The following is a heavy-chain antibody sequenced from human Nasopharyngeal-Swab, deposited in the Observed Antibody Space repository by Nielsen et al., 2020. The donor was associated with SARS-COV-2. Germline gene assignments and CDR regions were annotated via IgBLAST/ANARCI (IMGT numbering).Heavy chain of an antibody. J-gene: IGHJ6*02. D-gene: IGHD6-6*01. CDR3: ARGSSSSSKAHYYYGMDV. V-gene: IGHV3-48*04. Sequence: WIRQPPGKGLEWVSYISSSSSTIYYADSVKGRFTIPRDNAKNSLYLQMNSLRAEDTAVYYCARGSSSSSKAHYYYGMDVWGQGTTVTASS. CDR2: ISSSSSTI.